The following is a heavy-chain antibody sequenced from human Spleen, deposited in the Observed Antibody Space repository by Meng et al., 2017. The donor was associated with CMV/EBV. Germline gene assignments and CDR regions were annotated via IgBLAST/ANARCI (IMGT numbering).Heavy chain of an antibody. CDR3: ARVPDSRAPEDDY. V-gene: IGHV1-69*05. CDR1: GGTFSSYA. Sequence: ASGGTFSSYAINWVRHAPGHGLEWIGNIIPMFRKTNYAQKFQGRVTITTGESSGTVFMELSSLTLDDTAIYFCARVPDSRAPEDDYWGQGTLVTVSS. J-gene: IGHJ4*02. D-gene: IGHD6-6*01. CDR2: IIPMFRKT.